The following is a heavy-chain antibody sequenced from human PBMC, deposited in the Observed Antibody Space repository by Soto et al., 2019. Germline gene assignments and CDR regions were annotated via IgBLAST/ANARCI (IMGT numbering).Heavy chain of an antibody. CDR3: AREGGPCSGATCYSVYYFGMDL. J-gene: IGHJ6*02. CDR1: GFTFNTYW. D-gene: IGHD2-15*01. V-gene: IGHV3-74*01. Sequence: GGSLRLSCAASGFTFNTYWMHWVRQAPGKGLVWVSRISSDGSDTTYADSVKGRFTISRDNAWKTLYLQMNSLRADDTAVYYCAREGGPCSGATCYSVYYFGMDLWGQGTTVTVSS. CDR2: ISSDGSDT.